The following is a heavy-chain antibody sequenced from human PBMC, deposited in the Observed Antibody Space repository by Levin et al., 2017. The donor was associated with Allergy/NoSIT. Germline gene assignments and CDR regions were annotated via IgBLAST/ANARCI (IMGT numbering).Heavy chain of an antibody. Sequence: GGSLRLSCAASGFTFNSYAMHWVRQAPGKGLEWVAVISYDGSNKFYADSVKGRFTISRDNSKNTLYLQMNSLRAEDTAVYYCARPLTGYFLFNYWGQGSLVTVSS. J-gene: IGHJ4*02. CDR1: GFTFNSYA. CDR3: ARPLTGYFLFNY. CDR2: ISYDGSNK. V-gene: IGHV3-30-3*01. D-gene: IGHD3-9*01.